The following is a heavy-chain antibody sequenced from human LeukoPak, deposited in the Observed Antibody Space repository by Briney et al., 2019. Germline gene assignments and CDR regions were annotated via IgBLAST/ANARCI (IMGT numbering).Heavy chain of an antibody. D-gene: IGHD2-21*01. V-gene: IGHV3-7*04. CDR2: INQDGSEK. CDR3: ARDIYGGHDY. Sequence: PGGSLRLSCAASGFTFSKYWMSWVRQAPGEGLEWVANINQDGSEKSYVDSVEGRFTISRDNAKKSLYLHVNSLRAEDTAVYYCARDIYGGHDYWGQGTLLTVSS. J-gene: IGHJ4*02. CDR1: GFTFSKYW.